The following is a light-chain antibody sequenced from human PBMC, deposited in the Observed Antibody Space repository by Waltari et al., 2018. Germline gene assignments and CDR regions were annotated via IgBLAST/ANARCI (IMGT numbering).Light chain of an antibody. V-gene: IGLV4-69*01. CDR1: RGHSGNI. CDR3: QTGGHGTWV. J-gene: IGLJ3*02. CDR2: VNSDGSH. Sequence: QLVLTQSHSASASLGASVKLTCTLSRGHSGNIIAWLQKQPAKGTRYLMKVNSDGSHPKGDEIPARFSGSSSGPEPYLTIARHQSEDEADYYGQTGGHGTWVFGGGTKLTVL.